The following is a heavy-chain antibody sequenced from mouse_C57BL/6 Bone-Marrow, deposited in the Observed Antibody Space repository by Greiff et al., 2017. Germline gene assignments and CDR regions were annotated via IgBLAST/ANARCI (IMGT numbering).Heavy chain of an antibody. CDR1: GYTFTSYW. V-gene: IGHV1-61*01. CDR3: ARRSYFDY. CDR2: IYPSDSET. Sequence: VQLQQPGAELVRPGSSVKLSCKASGYTFTSYWMAWVKQRPGQGLEWIGNIYPSDSETHYNQKFKDKATLTVDKSSSTAYMQLSSLTSEDSAFYYCARRSYFDYWGQGTTLTVSS. J-gene: IGHJ2*01.